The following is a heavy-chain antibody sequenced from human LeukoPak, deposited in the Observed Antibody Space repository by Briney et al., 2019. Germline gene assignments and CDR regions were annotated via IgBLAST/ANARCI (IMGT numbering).Heavy chain of an antibody. CDR3: AKERLNDY. J-gene: IGHJ4*02. V-gene: IGHV3-23*01. D-gene: IGHD5/OR15-5a*01. CDR2: ISGSGGSP. CDR1: GITFSSYA. Sequence: PGGSLRLSCAASGITFSSYAMTWVRQAPGKGLEWVSAISGSGGSPYSAGPVKGRFTISRDNSKTTPSLQRTSLRAQTTPIYNFAKERLNDYWGQGTLVIVFS.